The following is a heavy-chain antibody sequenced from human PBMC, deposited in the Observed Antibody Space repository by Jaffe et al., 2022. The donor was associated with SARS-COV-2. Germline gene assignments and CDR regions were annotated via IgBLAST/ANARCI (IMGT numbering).Heavy chain of an antibody. V-gene: IGHV4-61*02. CDR3: ARGISGYYGTFDY. Sequence: QVQLQESGPRLVKPSQTLSLTCTVSGDSISSGSYYWTWIRQPAGKGLEWIGHIYPTGSTNYNPSLNSRVTISLDTSKNQFSLNLSSVTAADTAVYYCARGISGYYGTFDYWGQGTLVTVSS. CDR2: IYPTGST. D-gene: IGHD3-22*01. J-gene: IGHJ4*02. CDR1: GDSISSGSYY.